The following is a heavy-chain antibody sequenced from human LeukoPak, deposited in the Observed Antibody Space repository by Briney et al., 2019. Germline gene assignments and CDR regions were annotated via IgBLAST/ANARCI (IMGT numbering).Heavy chain of an antibody. CDR1: GYTFTGNY. Sequence: ASVKVSCKASGYTFTGNYMHWVRQAPGQGLEWMGRINPNSGGTNYAQKFQGRVTMTRDTSISAAYMELSRLRPDDTAVYYCASLRDSSGYYPLEDYWGQGTLVTVSS. CDR3: ASLRDSSGYYPLEDY. J-gene: IGHJ4*02. CDR2: INPNSGGT. V-gene: IGHV1-2*06. D-gene: IGHD3-22*01.